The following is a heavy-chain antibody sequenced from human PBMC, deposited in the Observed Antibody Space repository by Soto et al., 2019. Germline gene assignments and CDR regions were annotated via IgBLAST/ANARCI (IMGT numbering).Heavy chain of an antibody. CDR2: IIPIFDTT. CDR3: ARAQPMHLGDAYDI. Sequence: SVKVSCKASGGTFSRQVITWVRQAPGQGLEWMGGIIPIFDTTNYAQKFQGRVTITEDESTSTAYVDLSSLRPDDTAVYYCARAQPMHLGDAYDIWGQGTVVTVSS. J-gene: IGHJ3*02. D-gene: IGHD2-2*01. V-gene: IGHV1-69*13. CDR1: GGTFSRQV.